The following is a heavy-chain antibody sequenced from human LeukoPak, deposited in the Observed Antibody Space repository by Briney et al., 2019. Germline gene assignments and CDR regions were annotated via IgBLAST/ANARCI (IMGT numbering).Heavy chain of an antibody. D-gene: IGHD4/OR15-4a*01. J-gene: IGHJ4*02. CDR1: GFTFSSYA. CDR2: SGSGDNT. Sequence: GGSLRLSCAASGFTFSSYAMNWVRQAPGKGLEWVSTSGSGDNTYYADSVKGRFTISRDNSKNTLYLQMNSLRAEDTAVYYCAKNSEQGAPAPLDYWGQGTLVTVSS. CDR3: AKNSEQGAPAPLDY. V-gene: IGHV3-23*01.